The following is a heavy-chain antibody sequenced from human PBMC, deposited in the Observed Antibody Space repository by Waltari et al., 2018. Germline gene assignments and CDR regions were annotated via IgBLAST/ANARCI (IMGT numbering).Heavy chain of an antibody. J-gene: IGHJ5*02. V-gene: IGHV3-74*03. CDR1: GFSFNTFW. Sequence: EVQVVESGGGLVQPGGSLKLSCATFGFSFNTFWMHCARQAPGKGGVWVSRINSARTGTKYADCVQGRFTISRDTGKNTLDLQMNSLKVDDTAVYYSVAEGSNSVHHWGHGTLVTVSS. D-gene: IGHD1-26*01. CDR3: VAEGSNSVHH. CDR2: INSARTGT.